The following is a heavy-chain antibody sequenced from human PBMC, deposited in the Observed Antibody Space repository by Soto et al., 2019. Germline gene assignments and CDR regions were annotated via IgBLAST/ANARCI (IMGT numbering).Heavy chain of an antibody. J-gene: IGHJ5*02. CDR1: GISLSTRGVG. CDR2: IYWDDDK. CDR3: ALHFDRSGYYGS. Sequence: QITLKESGPTLVKPTQTLTLTCTFSGISLSTRGVGVAWIRQPPGKALEWLALIYWDDDKRYSPSLKSRLTITKDTSKNQVVLTMTNMDPVYTATYYCALHFDRSGYYGSWGQGTLVTVSS. V-gene: IGHV2-5*02. D-gene: IGHD3-22*01.